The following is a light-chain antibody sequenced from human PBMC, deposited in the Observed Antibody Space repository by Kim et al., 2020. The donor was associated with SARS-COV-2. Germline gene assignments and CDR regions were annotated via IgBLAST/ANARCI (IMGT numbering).Light chain of an antibody. CDR1: ENVRNN. CDR3: QQYNNWPPT. Sequence: VSPGAGATLSCRASENVRNNLAWYQQKPGQAPRLLISGAFTRPTGVPARISRSGSGTEFSLTISSLQSEDFAVYYCQQYNNWPPTFGGGTKVDIK. V-gene: IGKV3-15*01. J-gene: IGKJ4*01. CDR2: GAF.